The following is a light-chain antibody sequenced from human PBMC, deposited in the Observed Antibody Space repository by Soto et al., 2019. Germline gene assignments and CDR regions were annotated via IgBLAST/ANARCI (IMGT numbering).Light chain of an antibody. V-gene: IGKV3-15*01. Sequence: EIVMTQSPATLSVSPGETATLSCRASQSVGSAVAWYQHKPGQAPRLLIVGASIRATGVPGGFSGGGSGTEFTLTISNLQSEDFAVYYCQQYRNWPPLTFGGGTTVEFK. CDR2: GAS. J-gene: IGKJ4*01. CDR3: QQYRNWPPLT. CDR1: QSVGSA.